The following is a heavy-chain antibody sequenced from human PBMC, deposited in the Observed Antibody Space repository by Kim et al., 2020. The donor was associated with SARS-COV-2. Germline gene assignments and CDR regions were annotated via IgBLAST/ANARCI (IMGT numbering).Heavy chain of an antibody. Sequence: KFQGRVTITADESTSTAYMELSSLRSEDTAVYYCAREAATYGSGSYWFDPWGQGTLVTVSS. D-gene: IGHD3-10*01. V-gene: IGHV1-69*01. J-gene: IGHJ5*02. CDR3: AREAATYGSGSYWFDP.